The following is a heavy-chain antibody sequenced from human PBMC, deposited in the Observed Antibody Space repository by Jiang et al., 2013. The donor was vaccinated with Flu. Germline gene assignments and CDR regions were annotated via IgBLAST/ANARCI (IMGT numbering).Heavy chain of an antibody. D-gene: IGHD6-19*01. J-gene: IGHJ4*02. CDR3: SRDVWSRGSRYRPVAGVEY. Sequence: GAEVKKPGSSVKVSCKTSGGTLKSYAISWVRQAPGHGLEWMAGIIPIIGTTHYAQKFQGRIKLTADDSTSTAYMELSSLTSDDTAVYFCSRDVWSRGSRYRPVAGVEYWGQGTLVT. V-gene: IGHV1-69*01. CDR2: IIPIIGTT. CDR1: GGTLKSYA.